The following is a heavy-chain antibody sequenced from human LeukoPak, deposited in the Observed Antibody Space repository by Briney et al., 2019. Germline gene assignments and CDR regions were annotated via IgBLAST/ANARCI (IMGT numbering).Heavy chain of an antibody. CDR1: GFSLSTSGVG. CDR2: IYWNDDK. J-gene: IGHJ4*02. CDR3: AHTRESTAGYSSGWPPYYFDY. D-gene: IGHD6-19*01. Sequence: GSGPTLVNPTQTLTLTCTFSGFSLSTSGVGVGWIRQPPGKALEWLALIYWNDDKRYSPSLKSRLTITKDTSKNQVVLTMTNMDPVDTATYYCAHTRESTAGYSSGWPPYYFDYWGQGTLVTVSS. V-gene: IGHV2-5*01.